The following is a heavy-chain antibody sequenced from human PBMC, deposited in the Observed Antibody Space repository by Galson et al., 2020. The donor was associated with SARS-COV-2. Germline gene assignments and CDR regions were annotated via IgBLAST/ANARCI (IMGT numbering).Heavy chain of an antibody. CDR1: GFTVTSNS. J-gene: IGHJ3*02. D-gene: IGHD1-1*01. CDR3: ARVLGDDYNRKRCDI. V-gene: IGHV3-66*01. CDR2: IYGGGDNT. Sequence: GESLKISCAASGFTVTSNSMSWVRQVPGKGLEWVSVIYGGGDNTHYADSVQGRFSISRDSSKNTLNLQMNSLRADDTAVYYCARVLGDDYNRKRCDIWGQGTMVTGSS.